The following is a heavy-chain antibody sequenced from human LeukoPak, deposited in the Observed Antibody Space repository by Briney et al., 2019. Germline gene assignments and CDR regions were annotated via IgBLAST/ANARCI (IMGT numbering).Heavy chain of an antibody. CDR1: GYTFTSYD. CDR2: MNPNSGNT. J-gene: IGHJ6*02. CDR3: ARDCSSTSCQSIYYYYGMDV. D-gene: IGHD2-2*01. Sequence: ASVKVSCKASGYTFTSYDINWVRQATGQGLEWMGWMNPNSGNTGYARKFQGRVTMTRNTYISTACMELRSLRSDDTAVYYCARDCSSTSCQSIYYYYGMDVWGQGTTVTVSS. V-gene: IGHV1-8*01.